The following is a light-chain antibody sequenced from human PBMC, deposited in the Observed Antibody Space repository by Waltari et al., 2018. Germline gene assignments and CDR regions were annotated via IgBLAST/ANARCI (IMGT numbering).Light chain of an antibody. CDR1: ISNVGNHY. J-gene: IGLJ2*01. Sequence: QSVLTQPPSASGTPGQRVTISCSGSISNVGNHYVYWYQQLPGTAPKLLIYKNNQRPSGVPDRISGSKSGTSASLAISGLRSEDEADYYCAARDSSLSIVIFGGGTKLTVL. CDR2: KNN. V-gene: IGLV1-47*01. CDR3: AARDSSLSIVI.